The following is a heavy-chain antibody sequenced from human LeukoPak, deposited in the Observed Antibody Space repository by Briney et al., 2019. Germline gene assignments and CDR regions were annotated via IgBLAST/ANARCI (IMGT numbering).Heavy chain of an antibody. J-gene: IGHJ6*02. V-gene: IGHV5-51*01. CDR3: ARASSFGYYYYGVDV. CDR1: GYSFTRYW. Sequence: GESLKISCKASGYSFTRYWIGWVRQMPGKGLEWMGIIYPGDSDTGYSPSFQGQVTISADKSISTAYLQWSSLKASDTAIYYCARASSFGYYYYGVDVWGQGTTVTVSS. CDR2: IYPGDSDT. D-gene: IGHD3-3*01.